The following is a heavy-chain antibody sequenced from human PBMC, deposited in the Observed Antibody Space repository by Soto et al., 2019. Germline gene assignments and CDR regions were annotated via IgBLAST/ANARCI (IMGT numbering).Heavy chain of an antibody. V-gene: IGHV4-59*08. CDR3: ATQRLCTGGHCWNWFDP. CDR2: IYYSGST. J-gene: IGHJ5*02. Sequence: SETLSLTCTVSGGSISSYYWSWIRQPPGKGLEWIGYIYYSGSTNYNPSLKSRVTISVDTSKNQFSLKLSSVTAADTAVYYCATQRLCTGGHCWNWFDPWGQGTLVTVS. CDR1: GGSISSYY. D-gene: IGHD2-8*02.